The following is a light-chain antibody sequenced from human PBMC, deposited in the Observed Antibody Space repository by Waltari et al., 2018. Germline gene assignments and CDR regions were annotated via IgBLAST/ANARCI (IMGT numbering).Light chain of an antibody. Sequence: IQLTQSPSSLSASVGDRVTITCRASHAVNNFLAWYQQKPGKAPKLLIYGVSTLHSGVPSRFSGSGSGTDFSLTNTSLQPEDFATYYCQQLNDFPITFGQGTRLEIK. J-gene: IGKJ5*01. CDR3: QQLNDFPIT. CDR1: HAVNNF. CDR2: GVS. V-gene: IGKV1-9*01.